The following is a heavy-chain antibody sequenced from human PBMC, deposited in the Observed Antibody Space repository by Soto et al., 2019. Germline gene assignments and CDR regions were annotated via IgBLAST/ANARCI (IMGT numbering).Heavy chain of an antibody. D-gene: IGHD5-12*01. CDR1: GGSISIGDYY. V-gene: IGHV4-30-4*01. CDR2: IYYSGST. J-gene: IGHJ3*02. Sequence: QVQLQESGPGLVKPSQTLSLTCTVSGGSISIGDYYWSWIRQPPGKGLEWIGYIYYSGSTYYNPSLKSRVTISVDTSKNQFSLKLSSVTAADTAVYYCASYILSGYEERWAFDIWGQGTMVTVSS. CDR3: ASYILSGYEERWAFDI.